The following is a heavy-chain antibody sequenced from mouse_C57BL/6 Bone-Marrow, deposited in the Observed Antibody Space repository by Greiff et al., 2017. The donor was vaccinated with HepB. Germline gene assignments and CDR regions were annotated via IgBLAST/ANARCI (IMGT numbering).Heavy chain of an antibody. D-gene: IGHD1-1*01. CDR3: TSYYGSSYDYAMDY. CDR1: GFNIKDYY. CDR2: IDPEDGDT. Sequence: VQLKESGAELVRPGASVKLSCTASGFNIKDYYMHWVKQRPEQGLEWIGRIDPEDGDTEYAPKFQGKATMTADTSSNTAYLQLSSLTSEDTAVYYCTSYYGSSYDYAMDYWGQGTSVTVSS. J-gene: IGHJ4*01. V-gene: IGHV14-1*01.